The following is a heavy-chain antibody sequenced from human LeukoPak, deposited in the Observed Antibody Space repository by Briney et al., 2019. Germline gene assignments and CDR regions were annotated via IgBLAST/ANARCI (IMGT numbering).Heavy chain of an antibody. D-gene: IGHD6-19*01. CDR1: GYTFTSYG. Sequence: VASVKVSCKASGYTFTSYGISWVRQAPGQGLEWMGWISAYNGNTNYAQKLQGRVTMTTDTSTSTAYMELRSLRSDDTAVYYCARAGYSSGAYYFDYWGQGTLVTVSS. CDR3: ARAGYSSGAYYFDY. V-gene: IGHV1-18*01. J-gene: IGHJ4*02. CDR2: ISAYNGNT.